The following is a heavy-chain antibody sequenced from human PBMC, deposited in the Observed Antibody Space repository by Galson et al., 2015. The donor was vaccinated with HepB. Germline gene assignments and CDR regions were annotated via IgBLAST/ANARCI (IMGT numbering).Heavy chain of an antibody. CDR3: AKGAYGSSWDFDF. CDR2: ISGSGGST. J-gene: IGHJ4*02. CDR1: GFTFSSYA. Sequence: SLRLSCAASGFTFSSYAMTWVRQAPGKGLEWVSAISGSGGSTLYTDSLKGRFTISRDNSKNMLYLQMNSLRVEDTAVYYCAKGAYGSSWDFDFWGQGALVTVSS. V-gene: IGHV3-23*01. D-gene: IGHD6-13*01.